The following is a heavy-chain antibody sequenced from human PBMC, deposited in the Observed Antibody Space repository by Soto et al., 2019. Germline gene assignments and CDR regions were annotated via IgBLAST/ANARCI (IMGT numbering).Heavy chain of an antibody. D-gene: IGHD5-18*01. V-gene: IGHV1-69*13. CDR1: GGTFSSYA. J-gene: IGHJ3*02. CDR3: ARDRDSYGYSTHAFDI. Sequence: SVKVSCKAYGGTFSSYAISWVRQAPGQGLEWMGGIIPIFGTANYAQKFQGRVTITADESTSTAYMELSSLRSEDTAVYYCARDRDSYGYSTHAFDIWGQGTMVTVSS. CDR2: IIPIFGTA.